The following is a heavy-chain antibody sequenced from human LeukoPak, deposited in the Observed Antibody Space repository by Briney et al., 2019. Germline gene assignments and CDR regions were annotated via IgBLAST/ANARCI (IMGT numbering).Heavy chain of an antibody. CDR1: GFTFSNAW. J-gene: IGHJ4*02. D-gene: IGHD3-9*01. Sequence: PGGSLRLSCAASGFTFSNAWMNWARQAPGKGLEWVGRIKSKTDGGTTDYAAPVKGRFTISRDDSKNTLYLQMNSLKTEDTAVYYCTTTDYDILTGYLYWGQGTLVTVSS. V-gene: IGHV3-15*07. CDR3: TTTDYDILTGYLY. CDR2: IKSKTDGGTT.